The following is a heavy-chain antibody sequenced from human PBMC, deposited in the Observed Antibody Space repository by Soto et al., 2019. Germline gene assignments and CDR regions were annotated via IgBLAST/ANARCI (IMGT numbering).Heavy chain of an antibody. CDR3: AKQPHHKVSKIFFSAP. CDR2: IYYTGST. D-gene: IGHD3-3*01. V-gene: IGHV4-59*08. CDR1: GDSMSSYY. Sequence: SETLSLTCTVSGDSMSSYYWSWIQQPPGKGLEWIGYIYYTGSTNYNPSLRSRVTISVDTSKNQFSLNLSSVTAADTAVYFCAKQPHHKVSKIFFSAPGGKGTLATVPS. J-gene: IGHJ5*02.